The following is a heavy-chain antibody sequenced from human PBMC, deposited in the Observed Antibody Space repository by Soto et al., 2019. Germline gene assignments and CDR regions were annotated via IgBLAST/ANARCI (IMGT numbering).Heavy chain of an antibody. CDR2: VTHDGTLY. D-gene: IGHD2-8*02. CDR3: VKDRSDTWSFDY. V-gene: IGHV3-30*18. CDR1: GFTFSSCA. Sequence: QVPLVESGGGVVQPGRSLRLSCVASGFTFSSCAMHWVRQVPGKGLEWLAVVTHDGTLYPYADSVKGRFSFSRDNSRKTLYLQMNGLRPEDTALYYCVKDRSDTWSFDYWGQGTLVTVSS. J-gene: IGHJ4*02.